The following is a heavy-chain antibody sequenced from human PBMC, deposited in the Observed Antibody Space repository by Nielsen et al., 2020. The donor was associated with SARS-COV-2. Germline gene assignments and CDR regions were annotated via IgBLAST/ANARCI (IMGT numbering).Heavy chain of an antibody. CDR2: ISYDGSNK. V-gene: IGHV3-30*18. CDR1: GFTFSSYG. Sequence: GGSLRLSCAASGFTFSSYGMHWVRQAPGKGLEWVAVISYDGSNKYYADSVKGRFTISRDNSKNTLYLQMNSLRAEDTAVYYCAKDRAGATYARFDFWGQGTLVTVSS. J-gene: IGHJ4*02. CDR3: AKDRAGATYARFDF. D-gene: IGHD4/OR15-4a*01.